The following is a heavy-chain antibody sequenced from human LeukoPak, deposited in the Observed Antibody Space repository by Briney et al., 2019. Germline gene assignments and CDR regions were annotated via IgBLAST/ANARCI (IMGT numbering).Heavy chain of an antibody. D-gene: IGHD1-1*01. J-gene: IGHJ4*02. CDR1: GFTVSSNY. V-gene: IGHV3-53*01. CDR2: IYSGGST. CDR3: AKVQTPSTTGTTEFDY. Sequence: GGSLRLSCAASGFTVSSNYMSWVRQAPGKGLEWVSVIYSGGSTYYADSVKGRFTISRDNSKNTLYLQMNSLRAEDTAVYYCAKVQTPSTTGTTEFDYWGQGTLVTVSS.